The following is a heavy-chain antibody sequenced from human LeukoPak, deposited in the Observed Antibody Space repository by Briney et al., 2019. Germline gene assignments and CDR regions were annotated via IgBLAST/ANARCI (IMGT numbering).Heavy chain of an antibody. CDR3: ARSKPDASYHYYSLDV. CDR2: ISYDGSNK. CDR1: GFTFSSYA. Sequence: PGGSLRLSCAASGFTFSSYAMHWVRQAPGKGLEWVAVISYDGSNKYYADSVKGRFTISRDNAKNSLYLQMNSLRAEDTAIYYCARSKPDASYHYYSLDVWGQGTTVTVSS. D-gene: IGHD1-14*01. V-gene: IGHV3-30-3*01. J-gene: IGHJ6*02.